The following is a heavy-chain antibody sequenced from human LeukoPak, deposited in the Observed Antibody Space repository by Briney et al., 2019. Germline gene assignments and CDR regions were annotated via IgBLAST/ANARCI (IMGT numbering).Heavy chain of an antibody. CDR2: ISWDGRNM. CDR3: IKDMGFDLLKDAFDV. J-gene: IGHJ3*01. V-gene: IGHV3-9*01. CDR1: GFSLDDYA. D-gene: IGHD1-26*01. Sequence: PGGSLRLSCAASGFSLDDYAMHWVRQAPGQGLEWVSSISWDGRNMAYAASVKGRFTIPRDNAQNSLYLQMYSLKIEDTAFYYCIKDMGFDLLKDAFDVWGQGMLVTVSS.